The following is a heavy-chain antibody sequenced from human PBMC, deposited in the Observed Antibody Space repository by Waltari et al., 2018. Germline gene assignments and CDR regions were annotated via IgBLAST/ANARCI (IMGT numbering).Heavy chain of an antibody. CDR3: AKLPVDTATDY. D-gene: IGHD5-18*01. CDR2: ISYDGSNK. CDR1: GFTFSSYG. J-gene: IGHJ4*02. Sequence: QVQLVESGGGVVPPGRSLRLSCAASGFTFSSYGMHWFRQAPGKGLEWVAVISYDGSNKYYADSVKGRFTISRDNSKNTLYLQMNSLRAEDTAVYYCAKLPVDTATDYWGQGTLVTVSS. V-gene: IGHV3-30*18.